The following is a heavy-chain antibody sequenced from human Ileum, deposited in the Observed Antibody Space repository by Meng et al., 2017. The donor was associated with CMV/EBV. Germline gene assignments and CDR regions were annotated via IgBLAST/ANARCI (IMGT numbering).Heavy chain of an antibody. V-gene: IGHV4-4*07. Sequence: PEACLVLVKPSAPLFLNCTVSGGSIRNYYWSWTRQPAGKGLEWIGRIYTGGSPNYNPSLYSRVTMSLDTSKNQFSLKLNSVTAADTAVYYCARLNYYDSREFDYWGQGTLVTVSS. D-gene: IGHD3-22*01. CDR3: ARLNYYDSREFDY. CDR2: IYTGGSP. J-gene: IGHJ4*02. CDR1: GGSIRNYY.